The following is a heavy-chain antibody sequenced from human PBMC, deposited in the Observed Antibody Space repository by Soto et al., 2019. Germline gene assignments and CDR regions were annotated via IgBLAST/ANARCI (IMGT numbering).Heavy chain of an antibody. V-gene: IGHV1-69*13. D-gene: IGHD2-15*01. CDR1: GGTFSSYA. CDR3: ARSSTSVDIVVVVADSAFDY. CDR2: IIPIFGTA. Sequence: SVKVSCKASGGTFSSYAISWVRQAPGQGLEWMGGIIPIFGTANYAQKFQGRVTITADESTSTAYMELSSLRSEDTAVYYCARSSTSVDIVVVVADSAFDYWGQGTLVTVSS. J-gene: IGHJ4*02.